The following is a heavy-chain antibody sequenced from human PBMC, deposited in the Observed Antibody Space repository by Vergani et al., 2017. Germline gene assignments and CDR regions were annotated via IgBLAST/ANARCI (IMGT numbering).Heavy chain of an antibody. J-gene: IGHJ5*02. CDR1: GYSISSGYY. CDR3: ARRSSSYYFDI. CDR2: IYHSGST. V-gene: IGHV4-38-2*02. Sequence: QVQLQESGPGLVKPSETLSLTCTVSGYSISSGYYWGWIRQPPGKGLEWIGSIYHSGSTYFNPSLKGRVSISMDTSKNYFFLTLSSVTAADTAMYYCARRSSSYYFDIWGQGVLITVSS. D-gene: IGHD3-22*01.